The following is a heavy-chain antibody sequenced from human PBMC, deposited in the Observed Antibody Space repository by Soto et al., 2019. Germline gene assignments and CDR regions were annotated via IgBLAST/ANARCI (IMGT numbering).Heavy chain of an antibody. CDR3: AKWIRIWELTPPGVEYYYGMDV. Sequence: PGGSLRLSCAASGFTFSSYAVSWVRQAPGKGLEWVSAISGSGGSTYYADSVKGRFTISRDNSKNTLYLQMNSLRAEDTAVYYCAKWIRIWELTPPGVEYYYGMDVWGQGTTVTVSS. CDR1: GFTFSSYA. J-gene: IGHJ6*02. V-gene: IGHV3-23*01. D-gene: IGHD1-26*01. CDR2: ISGSGGST.